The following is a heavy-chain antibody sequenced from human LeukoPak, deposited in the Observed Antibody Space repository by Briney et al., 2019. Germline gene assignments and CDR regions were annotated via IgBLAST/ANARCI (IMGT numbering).Heavy chain of an antibody. CDR1: GFTFSSYN. D-gene: IGHD2-21*01. J-gene: IGHJ3*02. CDR2: ISSSSSYI. V-gene: IGHV3-21*01. Sequence: AGESLKISCAASGFTFSSYNMNWVRQAPGKGLEWVSSISSSSSYIYYADSVKGRFTISRDNAKNSLYLQMNSLRAEDTAVYYCARDLSYSGGDAMGDIWGQGTMVTVSS. CDR3: ARDLSYSGGDAMGDI.